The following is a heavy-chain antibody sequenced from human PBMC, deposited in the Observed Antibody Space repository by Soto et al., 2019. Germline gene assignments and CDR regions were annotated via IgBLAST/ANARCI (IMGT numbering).Heavy chain of an antibody. CDR1: GFTFSSYG. D-gene: IGHD6-13*01. Sequence: QLQLVESGGGVVQPGRSLRLSCAASGFTFSSYGFPWFRQVPGKGLEWVAVIWYDGNDKYHGDSVKARFTISRDNSKDTLYLQMNSLRAEDTAVYYCARDSSSWDSFHYGMDVWGQGTSVTVSS. CDR3: ARDSSSWDSFHYGMDV. V-gene: IGHV3-33*01. J-gene: IGHJ6*02. CDR2: IWYDGNDK.